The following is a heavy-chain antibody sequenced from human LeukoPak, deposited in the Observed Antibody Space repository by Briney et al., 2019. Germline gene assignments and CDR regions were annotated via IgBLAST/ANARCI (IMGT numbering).Heavy chain of an antibody. V-gene: IGHV3-74*01. D-gene: IGHD3-10*01. Sequence: GGSLRLSCAASGFTFTSYWMHWVRQAPGKGLVWVSRINKDGTSTTNADSVKGRFTISRDNAKNMLYLQMNSLRAEDTAVYYCTRDMIRGVVNYWGQGTLVTVSS. J-gene: IGHJ4*02. CDR1: GFTFTSYW. CDR3: TRDMIRGVVNY. CDR2: INKDGTST.